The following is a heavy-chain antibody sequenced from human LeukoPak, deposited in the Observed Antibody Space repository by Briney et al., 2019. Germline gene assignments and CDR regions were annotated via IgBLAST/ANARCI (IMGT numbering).Heavy chain of an antibody. J-gene: IGHJ3*02. CDR1: GYTFTSYD. V-gene: IGHV1-8*01. CDR3: ARDLSLDVFDI. Sequence: ASVKVSCKASGYTFTSYDINWVRQATGQGLEWMGWMNPNSGNTGYAQKFQGRVTMTRDTSISTAYMELSRLRSDDTAVYYCARDLSLDVFDIWGQGTMVTVSS. D-gene: IGHD2/OR15-2a*01. CDR2: MNPNSGNT.